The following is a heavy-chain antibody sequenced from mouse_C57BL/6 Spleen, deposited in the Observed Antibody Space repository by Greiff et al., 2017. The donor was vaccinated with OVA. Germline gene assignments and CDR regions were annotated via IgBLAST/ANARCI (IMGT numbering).Heavy chain of an antibody. V-gene: IGHV1-54*01. Sequence: VQLQQSGAELVRPGTSVKVSCKASGYAFTNYLIEWVKQRPGQGLEWIGVINPGSGGTNYNEKFKGKATLTADKSSSTAYMQLSSLTSEDSAVYFCAREVYDYDGGFAYWGQGTLVTVSA. CDR3: AREVYDYDGGFAY. D-gene: IGHD2-4*01. CDR1: GYAFTNYL. CDR2: INPGSGGT. J-gene: IGHJ3*01.